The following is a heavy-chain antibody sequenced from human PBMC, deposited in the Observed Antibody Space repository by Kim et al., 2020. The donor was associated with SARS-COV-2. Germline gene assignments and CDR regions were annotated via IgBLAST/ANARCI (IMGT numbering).Heavy chain of an antibody. CDR1: GGSISSGGYY. CDR2: IYYSGST. CDR3: ARWGLGDILPGYYTGHNWFDP. V-gene: IGHV4-31*03. J-gene: IGHJ5*02. Sequence: SETLSLTCTVSGGSISSGGYYWSWIRQHPGKGLEWIGYIYYSGSTYYNPSLKSRVTISVDTSKNQFSLKLSSVTAADTAVYYCARWGLGDILPGYYTGHNWFDPWGQGTLVTVSS. D-gene: IGHD3-9*01.